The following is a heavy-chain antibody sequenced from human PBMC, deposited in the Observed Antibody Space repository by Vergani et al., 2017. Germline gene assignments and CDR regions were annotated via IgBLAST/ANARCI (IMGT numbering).Heavy chain of an antibody. CDR3: ARVLNGYDSGGSLGN. D-gene: IGHD3-22*01. J-gene: IGHJ4*02. Sequence: QVQLVQSGSELKKPGASVKISCKASGYTFTRYAINWVRQAPGQGLEWMGWINTTTGNPTYAQGFTGRFVFSLDTSVTAAYLQINSLKAEDSALYYCARVLNGYDSGGSLGNWGQGTLLTVSS. V-gene: IGHV7-4-1*02. CDR2: INTTTGNP. CDR1: GYTFTRYA.